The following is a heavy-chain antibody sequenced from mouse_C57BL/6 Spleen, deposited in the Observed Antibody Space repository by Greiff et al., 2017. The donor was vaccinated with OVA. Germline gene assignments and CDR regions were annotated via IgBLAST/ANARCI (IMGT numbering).Heavy chain of an antibody. J-gene: IGHJ2*01. CDR1: GYTFTSYW. D-gene: IGHD1-1*01. CDR2: IDPSDSET. V-gene: IGHV1-52*01. Sequence: QVQLQQPGAELVRPGSSVKLSCKASGYTFTSYWMHWVKQRPIQGLEWIGNIDPSDSETHYNQKFKDKVTLTVDKSSSTAYMQLSSLTSEDSAVYYCARGGYGSSYYFDYWGQGTTLTVSS. CDR3: ARGGYGSSYYFDY.